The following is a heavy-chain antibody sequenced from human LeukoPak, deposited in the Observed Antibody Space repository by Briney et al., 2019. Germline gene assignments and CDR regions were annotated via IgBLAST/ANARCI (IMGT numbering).Heavy chain of an antibody. Sequence: GGSLRLSCAASGFPFSIYAMSWVRQAPGKGLEWVATLNDASNIIYYAGSVKGRFTISRDNSKNTVYLQMNSLRADDTAVYYCAKDAGIFPVWYFDYWGQGTLVTISS. CDR1: GFPFSIYA. J-gene: IGHJ4*02. CDR2: LNDASNII. D-gene: IGHD3-3*01. V-gene: IGHV3-23*01. CDR3: AKDAGIFPVWYFDY.